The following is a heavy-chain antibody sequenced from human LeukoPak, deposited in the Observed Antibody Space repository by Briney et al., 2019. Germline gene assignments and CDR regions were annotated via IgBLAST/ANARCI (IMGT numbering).Heavy chain of an antibody. CDR1: GYTFTGYY. Sequence: ASVKVSCKASGYTFTGYYMHWVRQAPGQGLEWMGWINPNSGGTNYAQKFQGRVTMTRSTSVNTAYMELSSLTSEDTAVYYCARGLSRCSSGNCYEPNWLDSWGQGTLVTVSS. V-gene: IGHV1-2*02. CDR3: ARGLSRCSSGNCYEPNWLDS. D-gene: IGHD2-2*01. CDR2: INPNSGGT. J-gene: IGHJ5*01.